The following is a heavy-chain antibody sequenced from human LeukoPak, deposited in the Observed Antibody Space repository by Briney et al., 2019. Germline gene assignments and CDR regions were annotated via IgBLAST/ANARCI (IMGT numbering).Heavy chain of an antibody. Sequence: GGSLRPSCAASGFTFSSYAMSWVRQAPGKGLEWVSAISGSGGSTYYADSVKGRFTISRDNSKNTLYLQMNSLRAEDTAVYYCAKDQRYSSGWYPGWFDPWGQGTLVTVSS. V-gene: IGHV3-23*01. CDR3: AKDQRYSSGWYPGWFDP. CDR2: ISGSGGST. CDR1: GFTFSSYA. J-gene: IGHJ5*02. D-gene: IGHD6-19*01.